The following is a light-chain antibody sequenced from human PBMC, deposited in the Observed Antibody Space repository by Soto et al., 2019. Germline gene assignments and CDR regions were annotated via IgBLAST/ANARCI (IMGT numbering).Light chain of an antibody. CDR2: AAS. V-gene: IGKV4-1*01. CDR3: QKYISAPQT. Sequence: DIVMTQSPDSLAVSLGERATINCKSSQSLVYSANNKNYLAWYQQKPGQPPKLLIYAASTLQSGVPSRFSGSGSGTDFTLTISGLQPEDVATYYCQKYISAPQTFGGGTKVEIK. J-gene: IGKJ4*01. CDR1: QSLVYSANNKNY.